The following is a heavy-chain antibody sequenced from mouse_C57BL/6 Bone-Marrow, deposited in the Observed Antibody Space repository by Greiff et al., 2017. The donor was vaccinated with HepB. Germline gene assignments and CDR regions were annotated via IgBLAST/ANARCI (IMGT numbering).Heavy chain of an antibody. CDR3: ALFYYWFAY. CDR1: GYTFTSYW. CDR2: IHPSDSDT. Sequence: VQLQQPGAELVKPGASVKVSCKASGYTFTSYWMHWVKQRPGQGLEWIGRIHPSDSDTNYNQKFKGKATITADTSSNTAYLQLSSLTSEDTAVYYCALFYYWFAYWGQGTLVTVSA. V-gene: IGHV1-74*01. J-gene: IGHJ3*01. D-gene: IGHD1-1*01.